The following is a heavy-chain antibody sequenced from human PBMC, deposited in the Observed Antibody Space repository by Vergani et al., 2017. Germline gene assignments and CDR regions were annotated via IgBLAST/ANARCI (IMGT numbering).Heavy chain of an antibody. D-gene: IGHD6-6*01. CDR1: GFSFNSYW. J-gene: IGHJ4*02. V-gene: IGHV3-74*03. CDR3: ARALVS. Sequence: DVHLAESGGGFFQPGGSLRLSCSASGFSFNSYWMHWVRQVPGKGLLWVSRIKSDGSITAYADSVKGRFTISRENAKSSLYLQMNSLTAADTAVYYCARALVSWGRGTLVTVSS. CDR2: IKSDGSIT.